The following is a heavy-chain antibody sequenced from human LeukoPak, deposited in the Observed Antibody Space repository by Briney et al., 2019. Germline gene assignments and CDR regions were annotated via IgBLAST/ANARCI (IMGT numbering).Heavy chain of an antibody. D-gene: IGHD1-14*01. V-gene: IGHV3-74*01. CDR3: AKATGYLL. CDR2: INSDGSST. J-gene: IGHJ4*02. Sequence: PGGSLRLSCAASGFTFSTYWMHWVRQAPGKGLVWVSRINSDGSSTRYADSVKGRFTISRDNSENTLFLRMNSLRAEDTAVYYCAKATGYLLWGQGTLVIVSS. CDR1: GFTFSTYW.